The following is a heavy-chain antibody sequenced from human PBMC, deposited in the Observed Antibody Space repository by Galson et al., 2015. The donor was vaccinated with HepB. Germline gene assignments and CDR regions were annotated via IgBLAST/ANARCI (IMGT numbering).Heavy chain of an antibody. D-gene: IGHD5-12*01. V-gene: IGHV3-20*04. CDR1: GFTFDDYG. Sequence: SLRLSCAASGFTFDDYGMSWVRQAPGKGLEWVSGINWNGGSTGYADSVKGRFTISRDNAKNSLYLQMNSLGAEDTALYYCARAGYSGYDLPHYYFDYWGQGTPVTVSS. CDR2: INWNGGST. CDR3: ARAGYSGYDLPHYYFDY. J-gene: IGHJ4*02.